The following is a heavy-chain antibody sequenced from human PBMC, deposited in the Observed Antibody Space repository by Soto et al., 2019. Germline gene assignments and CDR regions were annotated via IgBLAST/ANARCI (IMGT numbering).Heavy chain of an antibody. D-gene: IGHD3-3*01. V-gene: IGHV3-7*04. CDR3: ARGSPVEWAFDL. Sequence: EAQLVESGGGLVQPGGSLRLSCEAYEFTFSSYWMSWVRQAPGKGLEWVANINQDGSEIYYVDSVKGRFTISRDNADKSLYLQMYSLRAEDTAVYYCARGSPVEWAFDLWGRGTLVTVSS. J-gene: IGHJ2*01. CDR2: INQDGSEI. CDR1: EFTFSSYW.